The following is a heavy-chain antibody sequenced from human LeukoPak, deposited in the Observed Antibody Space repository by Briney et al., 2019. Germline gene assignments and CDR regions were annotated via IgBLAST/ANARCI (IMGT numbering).Heavy chain of an antibody. CDR2: IYHSGST. D-gene: IGHD3-10*01. Sequence: PSETLSLTCTVSGYSISSGFYWGWIRQPPGKGPEWIGSIYHSGSTHYNSSLKSRVTISVDTSKNQLSLKLSSVTAADTAVYYCARHALWFGETNFDYWGQGTLVTVSS. V-gene: IGHV4-38-2*02. CDR1: GYSISSGFY. J-gene: IGHJ4*02. CDR3: ARHALWFGETNFDY.